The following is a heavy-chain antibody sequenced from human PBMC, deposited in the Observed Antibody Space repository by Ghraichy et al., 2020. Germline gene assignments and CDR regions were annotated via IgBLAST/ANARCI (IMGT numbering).Heavy chain of an antibody. CDR3: ARQGGSYYGGVRWFDP. CDR2: IYPGDSDT. Sequence: GESLNISCKGSGYSFATYWIGWVRQMPGKGLEWMGIIYPGDSDTRYSPSFQGQVTISADKSISTAYLQWSSLKASDTAMYYCARQGGSYYGGVRWFDPWGQGTLVTVSS. J-gene: IGHJ5*02. V-gene: IGHV5-51*01. D-gene: IGHD1-26*01. CDR1: GYSFATYW.